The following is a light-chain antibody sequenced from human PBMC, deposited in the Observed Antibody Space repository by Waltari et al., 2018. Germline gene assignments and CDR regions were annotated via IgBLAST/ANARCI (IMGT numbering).Light chain of an antibody. CDR3: QQYYDIPWT. Sequence: DIVMTQSPDSLAVSLGERATINCKSSQSVLYSSNNKNHLAWYQQKPGQPHTLLIYWASTRESGVPDRFSGSGSETDFTLTISSLQAEDVAVYYCQQYYDIPWTFGQGTKVEIK. CDR2: WAS. V-gene: IGKV4-1*01. CDR1: QSVLYSSNNKNH. J-gene: IGKJ1*01.